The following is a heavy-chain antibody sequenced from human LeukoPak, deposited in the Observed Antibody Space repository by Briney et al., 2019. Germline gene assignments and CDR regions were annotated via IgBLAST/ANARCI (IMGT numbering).Heavy chain of an antibody. CDR1: GYSISSGYY. J-gene: IGHJ4*02. CDR2: IYYSGST. CDR3: ARSGSSGWYLDFDY. V-gene: IGHV4-38-2*02. D-gene: IGHD6-19*01. Sequence: PSETLSLTCTVSGYSISSGYYWGWILQPAGKGLEYIGIIYYSGSTYYNPSLKSRVTISVDTSKNQFSLKLSSVTAAGTAVYYCARSGSSGWYLDFDYWGQGTLVTVSS.